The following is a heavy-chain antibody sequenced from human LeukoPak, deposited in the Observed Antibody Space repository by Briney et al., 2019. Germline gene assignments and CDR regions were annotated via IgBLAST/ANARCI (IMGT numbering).Heavy chain of an antibody. J-gene: IGHJ5*02. CDR3: ARIVGLPYNWFDP. D-gene: IGHD3-22*01. CDR1: GGSISSGGYY. Sequence: SETLSLTCTVSGGSISSGGYYWSWIRQHPGKGLEWIGYIYYSGSTYYNPSLKSRVTISVDTSKNQFSLKLSSVTVADTAVYYCARIVGLPYNWFDPWGQGTLVTVSS. CDR2: IYYSGST. V-gene: IGHV4-31*03.